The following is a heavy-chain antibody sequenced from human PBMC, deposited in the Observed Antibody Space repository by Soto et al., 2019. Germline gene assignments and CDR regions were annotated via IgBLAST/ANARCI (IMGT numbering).Heavy chain of an antibody. CDR2: MNPNIGNT. CDR3: ARWPDGYYYYGMDV. J-gene: IGHJ6*02. V-gene: IGHV1-8*02. CDR1: GYTFTSYD. Sequence: QVQLVQSGAEVKKPGASVKVSCKASGYTFTSYDINWVRQATGQGLEWMGWMNPNIGNTGYAQKFQGRVTMTRNNAISTAYMELSSLRSYDAAVYYCARWPDGYYYYGMDVWGQGTTVTVSS.